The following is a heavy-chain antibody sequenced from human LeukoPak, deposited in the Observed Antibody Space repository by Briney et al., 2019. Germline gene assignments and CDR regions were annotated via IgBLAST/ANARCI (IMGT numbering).Heavy chain of an antibody. CDR2: ISAYNGNT. Sequence: ASVKVSCKASGYTFTSYGISWVRQAPGQGLEWMGWISAYNGNTKYAQNLQGRVTMTTDTSTSTAYMELRSLRSDDTAVYYCARDGPIVVVPAGYDYWGQGTLVTVSS. CDR3: ARDGPIVVVPAGYDY. V-gene: IGHV1-18*01. D-gene: IGHD2-2*01. J-gene: IGHJ4*02. CDR1: GYTFTSYG.